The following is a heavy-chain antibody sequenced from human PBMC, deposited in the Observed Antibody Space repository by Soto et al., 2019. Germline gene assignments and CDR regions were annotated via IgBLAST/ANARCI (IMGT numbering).Heavy chain of an antibody. CDR1: GFTFSSFG. CDR3: ARDASYYSLWSGYYPSRNGMDV. J-gene: IGHJ6*02. CDR2: IWYNGSKK. V-gene: IGHV3-33*01. Sequence: QVQVVESGGGVVQPGRSLRLSCAASGFTFSSFGMHWVRQAPGKGLEWVSLIWYNGSKKSYGDSVKGRFTISRDNSRNTEDLQINRLRADYRAVYYCARDASYYSLWSGYYPSRNGMDVWGQGTTVTVS. D-gene: IGHD3-3*01.